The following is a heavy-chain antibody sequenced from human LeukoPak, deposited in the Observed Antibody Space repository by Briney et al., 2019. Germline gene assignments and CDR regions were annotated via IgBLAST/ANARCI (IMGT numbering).Heavy chain of an antibody. J-gene: IGHJ4*02. Sequence: GGSLRLSCAASGFTFSSYWMSWVRQAPGKGLEWMANIKQDGSEKYYVDSVKGRFTISRDNAKNSLYLQMNSLRAEDTAVYYCARVSTMVRGAVDYWGQGTLVTVSS. CDR2: IKQDGSEK. V-gene: IGHV3-7*01. CDR3: ARVSTMVRGAVDY. CDR1: GFTFSSYW. D-gene: IGHD3-10*01.